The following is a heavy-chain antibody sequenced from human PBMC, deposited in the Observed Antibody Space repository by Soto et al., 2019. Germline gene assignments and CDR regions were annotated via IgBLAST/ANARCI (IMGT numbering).Heavy chain of an antibody. V-gene: IGHV3-23*01. J-gene: IGHJ6*03. CDR2: ISGSGGST. Sequence: QPGGSLRLSCAASGFTFSSYAMSWVRQAPGKGLEWVSAISGSGGSTYYADSVKGRFTISRDNSKNTLYLQMNSLRAEDTAVYYCAKHPLPYYDFWSGYPYYMDVWGKGTTVTVSS. D-gene: IGHD3-3*01. CDR1: GFTFSSYA. CDR3: AKHPLPYYDFWSGYPYYMDV.